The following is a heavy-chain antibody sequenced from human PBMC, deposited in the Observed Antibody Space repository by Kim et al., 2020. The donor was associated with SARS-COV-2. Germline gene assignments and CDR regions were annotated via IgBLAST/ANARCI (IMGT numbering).Heavy chain of an antibody. CDR1: GYTFTSYD. V-gene: IGHV1-8*01. D-gene: IGHD5-12*01. J-gene: IGHJ4*02. Sequence: ASVKVSCKASGYTFTSYDINWVRQATGQGLEWMGWMNPNSGNTGYAQKFQGRVTMTRNTSISTAYMELSSLRSEDTAVYYCARVMPRGYSGYDYLDYWGQGTLVTVSS. CDR3: ARVMPRGYSGYDYLDY. CDR2: MNPNSGNT.